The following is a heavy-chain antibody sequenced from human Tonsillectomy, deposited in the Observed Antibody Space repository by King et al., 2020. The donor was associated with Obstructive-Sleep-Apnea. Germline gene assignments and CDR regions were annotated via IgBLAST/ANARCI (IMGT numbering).Heavy chain of an antibody. CDR2: ISGSGGST. D-gene: IGHD7-27*01. V-gene: IGHV3-23*01. CDR1: GFTFSSYA. CDR3: AKGNAGDMAFS. J-gene: IGHJ4*02. Sequence: VQSGGSLRLSCAASGFTFSSYAMSWVRQAPGKGLEWVSAISGSGGSTYYADSVKGRSTISRDNSKNTLYLQMNSLRVEDTAVYYCAKGNAGDMAFSWGQGTRVTVSS.